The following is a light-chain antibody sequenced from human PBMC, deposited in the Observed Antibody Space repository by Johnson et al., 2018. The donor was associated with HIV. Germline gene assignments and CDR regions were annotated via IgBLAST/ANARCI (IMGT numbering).Light chain of an antibody. V-gene: IGLV1-51*02. Sequence: QAVLTQPPSVSAAPGQKVTISCSASSSNIGNNYVSWYQQLPGTAPKLLIYENNKRPSGIPDRFSGSKSGTAATLGITGLQTGDEADFYCGTWDSSLNSWVFGTGTKVTVL. J-gene: IGLJ1*01. CDR1: SSNIGNNY. CDR2: ENN. CDR3: GTWDSSLNSWV.